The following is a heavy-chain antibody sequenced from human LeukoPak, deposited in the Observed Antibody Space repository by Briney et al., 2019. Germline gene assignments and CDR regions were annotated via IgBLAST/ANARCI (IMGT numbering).Heavy chain of an antibody. D-gene: IGHD3-22*01. V-gene: IGHV3-23*01. CDR1: GFTFSSYA. Sequence: GGSLRLSCAASGFTFSSYAMSWVRQAPGKGLEWVSAISGSGGSTYYADSVKDRFTISRDNSKNTLYLQMNSLRAEDTAVYYCAKPPSGYYYMYYFDYWGQGTLVTVSS. CDR2: ISGSGGST. CDR3: AKPPSGYYYMYYFDY. J-gene: IGHJ4*02.